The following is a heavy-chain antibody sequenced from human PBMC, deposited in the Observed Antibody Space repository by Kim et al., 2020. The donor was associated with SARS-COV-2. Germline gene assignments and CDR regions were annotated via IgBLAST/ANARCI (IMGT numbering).Heavy chain of an antibody. CDR3: ARGTVAAADDY. CDR2: T. Sequence: TNYNPSLQSQVTISVDTSKNQFSLKLSSVTAADTAVYYCARGTVAAADDYWVQGTLVTVSS. D-gene: IGHD6-13*01. V-gene: IGHV4-59*09. J-gene: IGHJ4*02.